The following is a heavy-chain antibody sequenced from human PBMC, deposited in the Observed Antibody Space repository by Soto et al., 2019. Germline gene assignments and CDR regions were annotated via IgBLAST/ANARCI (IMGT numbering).Heavy chain of an antibody. CDR2: ISHLEST. CDR3: ARGGGYDSFDY. CDR1: GASISYGGFS. D-gene: IGHD5-12*01. V-gene: IGHV4-30-2*06. J-gene: IGHJ4*02. Sequence: QLQLQESGSGLVKTSETLSLTCTVSGASISYGGFSWSWIRQSPGKGLEWIGYISHLESTYFHPSFKSRLTTSIDRTRNQFSLKLSSVTAADMAVYYCARGGGYDSFDYWGQGVLVTVSS.